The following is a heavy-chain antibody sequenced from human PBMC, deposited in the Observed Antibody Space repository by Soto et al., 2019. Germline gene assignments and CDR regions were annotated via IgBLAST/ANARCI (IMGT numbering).Heavy chain of an antibody. CDR1: GYTFTSYD. CDR3: AAGPDYDYGMDV. CDR2: MNPNSGNT. J-gene: IGHJ6*02. V-gene: IGHV1-8*01. Sequence: QVQLVQSGAEVKKPGASVKVSCKASGYTFTSYDITSVRQATGQGLEWMGWMNPNSGNTGYAQKFQRRVTRTRNTSISTAYMELSSLRSEDTAVYYFAAGPDYDYGMDVWGQGTKVTVSS. D-gene: IGHD6-13*01.